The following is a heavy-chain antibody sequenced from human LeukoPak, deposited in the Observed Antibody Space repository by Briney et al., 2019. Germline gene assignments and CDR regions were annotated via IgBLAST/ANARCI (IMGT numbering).Heavy chain of an antibody. D-gene: IGHD1-7*01. CDR2: INPNSGGT. CDR1: GYTFTGYY. J-gene: IGHJ6*03. Sequence: GASVKVSCKASGYTFTGYYMHWVRQAPGQGLEWMGWINPNSGGTNYAQKFQGRVTMTRDTSISTAYMELSRLRSDDTAVYYCARDLTGTTYYYYMDVWGKGTTVTVSS. V-gene: IGHV1-2*02. CDR3: ARDLTGTTYYYYMDV.